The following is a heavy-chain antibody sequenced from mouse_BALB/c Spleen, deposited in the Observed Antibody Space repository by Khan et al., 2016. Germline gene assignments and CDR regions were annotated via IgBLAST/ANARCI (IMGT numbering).Heavy chain of an antibody. D-gene: IGHD2-12*01. CDR2: ISYSGST. V-gene: IGHV3-8*02. J-gene: IGHJ1*01. CDR1: GDSITSGY. CDR3: ARYYSHVDWYFDV. Sequence: EVQLQESGPSLVKPSQTLSLPCSVTGDSITSGYWNWIRKFPGNKLEYMGYISYSGSTYYNPSLKSRISFTRDTSKHQYYLQLNSVTTEDTATFYCARYYSHVDWYFDVWGAGTTVTVSS.